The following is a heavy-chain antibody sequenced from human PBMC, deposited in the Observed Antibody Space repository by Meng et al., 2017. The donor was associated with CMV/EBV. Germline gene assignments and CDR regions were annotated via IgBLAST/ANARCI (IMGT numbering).Heavy chain of an antibody. V-gene: IGHV4-34*01. CDR2: INHSGST. J-gene: IGHJ4*02. CDR3: ARSSPLRFLEFLPPFRPN. CDR1: GSFSGYN. Sequence: GSFSGYNGGWSRRAPEKELKWMGEINHSGSTNYNPSLRSRVTVSVDTSKNQFSLKLSSVTAADTAVYYCARSSPLRFLEFLPPFRPNWGQGTLVTVSS. D-gene: IGHD3-3*01.